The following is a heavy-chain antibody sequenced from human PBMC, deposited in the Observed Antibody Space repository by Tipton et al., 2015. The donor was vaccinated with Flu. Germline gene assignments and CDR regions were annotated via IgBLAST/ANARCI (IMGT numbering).Heavy chain of an antibody. CDR2: IIPILGIA. J-gene: IGHJ6*02. CDR3: ARDGEDYYYYDMDV. D-gene: IGHD3-10*01. V-gene: IGHV1-69*09. CDR1: GGTFSSYA. Sequence: QLVQSGAEVKKPGSSVKVSCKASGGTFSSYAISWVRQAPGQGLEWMGRIIPILGIANYAQKFQGRVTITADKSMSTAYMELSSLRSEDTAVYYCARDGEDYYYYDMDVWGQGTTVTVSS.